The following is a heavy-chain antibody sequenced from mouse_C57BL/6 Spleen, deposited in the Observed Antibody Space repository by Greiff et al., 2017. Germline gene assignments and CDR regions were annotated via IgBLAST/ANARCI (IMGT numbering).Heavy chain of an antibody. CDR3: TRDRGYGTFAY. D-gene: IGHD2-1*01. Sequence: EVHLVESGEGLVKPGGSLKLSCAASGFTFSSYAMSWVRQTPEERLEWVAYISSGGDYIYYADTVKGRFTISRDNARNTLYLQMSSLKSEDTAMYYCTRDRGYGTFAYWGQGTLVTVSA. V-gene: IGHV5-9-1*02. J-gene: IGHJ3*01. CDR2: ISSGGDYI. CDR1: GFTFSSYA.